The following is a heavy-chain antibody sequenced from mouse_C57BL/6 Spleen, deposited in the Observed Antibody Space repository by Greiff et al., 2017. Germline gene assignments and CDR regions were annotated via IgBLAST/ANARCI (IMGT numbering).Heavy chain of an antibody. J-gene: IGHJ4*01. CDR3: ARWGFITTVSYAMDY. Sequence: VQLQQSGPELVKPGASVKISCKASGYTFTDYYMNWVKQSHGKSLEWIGNINPNNGGTSYNQKFKGKATLTVDKSSSTAYMELRSLTSEDSAVYDCARWGFITTVSYAMDYWGQGTSVTVSS. CDR1: GYTFTDYY. D-gene: IGHD1-1*01. CDR2: INPNNGGT. V-gene: IGHV1-26*01.